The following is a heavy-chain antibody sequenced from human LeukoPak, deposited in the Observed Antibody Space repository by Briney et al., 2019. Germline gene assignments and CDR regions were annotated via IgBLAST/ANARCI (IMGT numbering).Heavy chain of an antibody. D-gene: IGHD5-12*01. Sequence: HPGRSLRLSCAASGFSFGDYAMHWVRQAPGKGLEWVSGVSWNSVTIAYADSVKGRFIITRDNAKNSLHLQMDSLRPEDMALYYCVKDHKSRYSAHDYWKAFDIWGQGTMVTVSS. CDR1: GFSFGDYA. CDR3: VKDHKSRYSAHDYWKAFDI. CDR2: VSWNSVTI. J-gene: IGHJ3*02. V-gene: IGHV3-9*03.